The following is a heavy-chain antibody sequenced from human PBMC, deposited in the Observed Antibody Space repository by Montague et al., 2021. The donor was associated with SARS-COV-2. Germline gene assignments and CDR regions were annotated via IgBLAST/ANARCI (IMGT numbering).Heavy chain of an antibody. D-gene: IGHD3-10*01. CDR2: IYPGGKM. J-gene: IGHJ4*02. CDR1: GVSISSYY. V-gene: IGHV4-59*04. Sequence: SETLSLTCTISGVSISSYYWTWIRQPPGKGLEWIGSIYPGGKMFYNSSLKSRVTMSIDTSENQFSLNLNSVTAADTAVYYCARHSGGSEVSGLDYWGQGTLVTVSS. CDR3: ARHSGGSEVSGLDY.